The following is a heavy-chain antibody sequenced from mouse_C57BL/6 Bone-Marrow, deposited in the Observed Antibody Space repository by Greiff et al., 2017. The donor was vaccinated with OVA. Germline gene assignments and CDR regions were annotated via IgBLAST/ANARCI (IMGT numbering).Heavy chain of an antibody. V-gene: IGHV5-4*01. CDR2: ISDGGSYT. J-gene: IGHJ1*03. CDR3: AREGIITTVVAGDWYFDV. D-gene: IGHD1-1*01. Sequence: EVQVEEPGGGLVKPGGSLKLSCAASGFTFSSYAMPWVRQTPEKRLEWVATISDGGSYTYYPDNVKGRFTISRDNAKNNLYLQMSHLKSEDTAMYYCAREGIITTVVAGDWYFDVWGTGTTVTVSS. CDR1: GFTFSSYA.